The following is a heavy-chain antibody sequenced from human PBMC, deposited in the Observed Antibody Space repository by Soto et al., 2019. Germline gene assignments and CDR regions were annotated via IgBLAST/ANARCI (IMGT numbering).Heavy chain of an antibody. Sequence: TGGSLRLSCAASRFTFSTYWMTWVRLTPGKGLEWVANILQDGNEKYYMDSVKGRFTISRDNAKNSLYLQMTSLRAEDTAVYYCAGGNALDVWGQGTTVTVSS. V-gene: IGHV3-7*01. CDR3: AGGNALDV. J-gene: IGHJ6*02. CDR2: ILQDGNEK. CDR1: RFTFSTYW.